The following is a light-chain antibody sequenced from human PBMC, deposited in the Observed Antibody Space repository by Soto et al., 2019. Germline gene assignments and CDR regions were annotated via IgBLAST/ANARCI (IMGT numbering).Light chain of an antibody. CDR1: QGIRND. CDR3: QQNYSPPPIT. CDR2: AAS. Sequence: DIQMTQSPSSLSASVGDRVTITCRASQGIRNDLAWYQQKPGKAPKLLIYAASTLQSGVPSKFSGSGFGTDFTLTISSLQTEDFATYYCQQNYSPPPITFGQGTRLEIK. J-gene: IGKJ5*01. V-gene: IGKV1-39*01.